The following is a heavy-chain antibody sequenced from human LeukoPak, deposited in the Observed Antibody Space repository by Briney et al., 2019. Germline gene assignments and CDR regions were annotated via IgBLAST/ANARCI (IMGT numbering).Heavy chain of an antibody. J-gene: IGHJ3*02. CDR2: ISSYNGDT. CDR3: ARVAAAGGAFNI. Sequence: GASVKVSCKASGYTFTSYGISWVRQAPGQGLEWMGRISSYNGDTNYAQKLQGRVTMTTDTSSSTAYMELRSLRADDTAVYYCARVAAAGGAFNIWGQGTMVTVSS. D-gene: IGHD6-13*01. CDR1: GYTFTSYG. V-gene: IGHV1-18*01.